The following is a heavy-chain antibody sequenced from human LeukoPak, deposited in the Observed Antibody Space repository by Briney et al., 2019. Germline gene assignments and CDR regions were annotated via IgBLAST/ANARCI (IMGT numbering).Heavy chain of an antibody. Sequence: GGSLRLSCAASGFTFSSYSMNWVRQAPGKGLEWDSSISSSSSYIYYADSVKGRFTISRDNAKNSLYLQMNSLRAEDTAVYYCARVDGEWELLSFDYWGQGTLVTVSS. CDR2: ISSSSSYI. CDR3: ARVDGEWELLSFDY. V-gene: IGHV3-21*01. D-gene: IGHD1-26*01. CDR1: GFTFSSYS. J-gene: IGHJ4*02.